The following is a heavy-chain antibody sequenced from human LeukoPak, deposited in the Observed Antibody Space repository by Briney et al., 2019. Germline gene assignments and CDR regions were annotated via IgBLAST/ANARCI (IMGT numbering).Heavy chain of an antibody. D-gene: IGHD1-7*01. CDR3: ARGAELELRRGFDP. CDR1: GGSISSSSYY. CDR2: IYYSRST. Sequence: PSETLSLTCTVSGGSISSSSYYWGWIRQPPGKGLEWIGSIYYSRSTYYNPSLKSRVTISVDTSKNQFSLKLSSVTAADTAVYYCARGAELELRRGFDPWGQGTLVTVSS. V-gene: IGHV4-39*01. J-gene: IGHJ5*02.